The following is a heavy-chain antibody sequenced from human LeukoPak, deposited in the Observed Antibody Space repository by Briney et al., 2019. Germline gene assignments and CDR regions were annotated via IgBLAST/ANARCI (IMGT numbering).Heavy chain of an antibody. D-gene: IGHD5-12*01. V-gene: IGHV4-34*01. Sequence: SETLSLTCAVYGGSFSGYYWSWIRQPPGNGLEWIGEINHRGSTNYNPSLKSRVIISVDTSKNQFSLKLSYVTAADTAVYYCARGGPSGYVDWGQGTLVTVSS. CDR1: GGSFSGYY. CDR3: ARGGPSGYVD. J-gene: IGHJ4*02. CDR2: INHRGST.